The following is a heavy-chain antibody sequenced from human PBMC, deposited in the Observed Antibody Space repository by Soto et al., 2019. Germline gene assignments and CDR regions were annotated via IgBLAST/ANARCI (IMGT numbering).Heavy chain of an antibody. V-gene: IGHV4-39*07. J-gene: IGHJ4*02. CDR3: ARVHSSLLDY. CDR2: IYYSGST. D-gene: IGHD6-13*01. CDR1: GDSISSGSYY. Sequence: PSETLSLTCSVLGDSISSGSYYWGWIRQPPGKGLEWIGNIYYSGSTNYNPSLKSRVTISADKSKNHFSLKLSSVTAADTAVYYCARVHSSLLDYWGQGTLVTVSS.